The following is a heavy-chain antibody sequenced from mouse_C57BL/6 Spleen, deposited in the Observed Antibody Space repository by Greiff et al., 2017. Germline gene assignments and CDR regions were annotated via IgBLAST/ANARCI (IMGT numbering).Heavy chain of an antibody. CDR3: ARWDYYGSPFAY. V-gene: IGHV1-82*01. D-gene: IGHD1-1*01. J-gene: IGHJ3*01. CDR1: GYAFSSSW. CDR2: IYPGDGDT. Sequence: QVQLKESGPELVKPGASVKISCKASGYAFSSSWMNWVKQRPGKGLEWIGRIYPGDGDTNYNGKFKGKATLTADKSSSTAYMQLSSLTSEDSAVYFCARWDYYGSPFAYWGQGTLVTVSA.